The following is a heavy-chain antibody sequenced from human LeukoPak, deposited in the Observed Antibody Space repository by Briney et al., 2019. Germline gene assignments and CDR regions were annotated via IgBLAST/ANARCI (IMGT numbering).Heavy chain of an antibody. V-gene: IGHV3-23*01. J-gene: IGHJ6*02. CDR1: GFTFSSYA. CDR3: ATVSVPSLYYYYGMDV. D-gene: IGHD5/OR15-5a*01. CDR2: ISGSGGST. Sequence: GGSLRLSCAASGFTFSSYAMSWVRQAPGKGVEWVSAISGSGGSTYYADSVKGRFTISRDNSKNRLYLQMNSLRSEDTAVYYCATVSVPSLYYYYGMDVSGQGTTVSVSS.